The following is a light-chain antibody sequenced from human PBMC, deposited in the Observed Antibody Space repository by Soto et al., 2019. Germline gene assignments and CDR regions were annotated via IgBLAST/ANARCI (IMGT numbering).Light chain of an antibody. V-gene: IGKV1-5*03. Sequence: DIQMTQSPSTLSASVGDRVTITCRASQSISSWLAWYQQKPGKAPKLLIYKASSLESGTPSRFSGSGSGTENSLTTSSLQPDDFATDYCQQYNSYPWTFGQGTKVEIK. CDR1: QSISSW. J-gene: IGKJ1*01. CDR3: QQYNSYPWT. CDR2: KAS.